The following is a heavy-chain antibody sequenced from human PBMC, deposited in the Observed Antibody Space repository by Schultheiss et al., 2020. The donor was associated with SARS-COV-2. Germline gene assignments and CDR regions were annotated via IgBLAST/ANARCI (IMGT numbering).Heavy chain of an antibody. Sequence: SETLSLTCTVSGGSISSYYWNWIRQPAGKGLEWIGRFSTTGSTNYNPSLKSRVTISVDTSKNQFSLRLSSVTAADTAVYYCARDRAVFDYWGQGTLVTVSS. V-gene: IGHV4-4*07. D-gene: IGHD6-25*01. CDR1: GGSISSYY. J-gene: IGHJ4*02. CDR2: FSTTGST. CDR3: ARDRAVFDY.